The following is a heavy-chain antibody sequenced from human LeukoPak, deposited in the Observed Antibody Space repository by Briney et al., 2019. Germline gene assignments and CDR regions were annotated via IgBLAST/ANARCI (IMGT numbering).Heavy chain of an antibody. J-gene: IGHJ6*02. CDR1: GFTFSSYG. Sequence: GGSPRLSCAASGFTFSSYGMHWVRQAPGKGLEWVAVIWYDGSNKYYADSVKGRFTISRDNSKNTLYLQMNSLRAEDTAVYYCARDPRMNWNTPRYYYYYGMDVWGQGTTVTVSS. D-gene: IGHD1/OR15-1a*01. CDR2: IWYDGSNK. CDR3: ARDPRMNWNTPRYYYYYGMDV. V-gene: IGHV3-33*01.